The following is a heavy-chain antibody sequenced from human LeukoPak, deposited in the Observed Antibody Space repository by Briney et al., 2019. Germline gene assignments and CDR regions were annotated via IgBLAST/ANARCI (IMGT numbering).Heavy chain of an antibody. Sequence: SETLSLTCTVSRGSISGYSWSWIRQSPGGGLEWIGYIYYSGDTAYNPSLRSRVTLSVDTSKNQFSLRLSSVNAADTAVYYCARDILATSIAAPYYWGQGTLVTVSS. V-gene: IGHV4-59*12. CDR3: ARDILATSIAAPYY. D-gene: IGHD6-13*01. J-gene: IGHJ4*02. CDR1: RGSISGYS. CDR2: IYYSGDT.